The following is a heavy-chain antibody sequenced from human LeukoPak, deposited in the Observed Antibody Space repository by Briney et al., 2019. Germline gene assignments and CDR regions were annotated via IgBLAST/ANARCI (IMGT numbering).Heavy chain of an antibody. CDR2: IKNDGSAT. J-gene: IGHJ5*02. CDR3: TRSDWFDP. CDR1: GFSISGYW. Sequence: GGSLRLSCAASGFSISGYWMHWVRQAQGKGLVWVSRIKNDGSATMYADSVKGRFTVSRDNAKNTLYLQMNSLRVEDTGVYYCTRSDWFDPWGQGTLVTVSS. V-gene: IGHV3-74*03.